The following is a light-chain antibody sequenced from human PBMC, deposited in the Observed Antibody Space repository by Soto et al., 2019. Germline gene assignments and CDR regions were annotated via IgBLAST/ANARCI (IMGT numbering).Light chain of an antibody. Sequence: DIQMTQSPSSLSASVGDRVTISCRASQSISRYLNWYQQRPRKAPKLLIFAASTLQGGVPSRFSGSGSGTAVTLTIRSLQPEDFALYFCQQRYSPQWTFGQGTKVEI. J-gene: IGKJ1*01. V-gene: IGKV1-39*01. CDR2: AAS. CDR1: QSISRY. CDR3: QQRYSPQWT.